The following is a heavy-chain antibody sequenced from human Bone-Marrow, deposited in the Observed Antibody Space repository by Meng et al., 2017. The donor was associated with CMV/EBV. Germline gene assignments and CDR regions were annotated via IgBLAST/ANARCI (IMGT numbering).Heavy chain of an antibody. D-gene: IGHD3-3*01. CDR3: AREPVEWLLYRYVPGTVDV. CDR1: GFTFSSYG. CDR2: INHGGYT. J-gene: IGHJ6*02. V-gene: IGHV4-34*01. Sequence: GSLRLSCAASGFTFSSYGMHWVRQAPGKGLEWIGEINHGGYTNYCPSLKSRVTISRDTSKNQFSLKLTSVTAADTAVYYCAREPVEWLLYRYVPGTVDVWGQGTTVTVSS.